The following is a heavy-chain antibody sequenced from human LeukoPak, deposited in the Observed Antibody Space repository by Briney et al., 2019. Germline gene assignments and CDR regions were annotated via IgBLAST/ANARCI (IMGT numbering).Heavy chain of an antibody. D-gene: IGHD5/OR15-5a*01. Sequence: GGSLRLSCAASGFTFSSYGMHWVRQAPGKGLEWVAVISYDGSNKYYADSVKGRFTISRDNSKNTLYLQMNSLRDEDTAVYYCARELSASIPYYLDYWGQGTLVTVSS. CDR1: GFTFSSYG. J-gene: IGHJ4*02. CDR2: ISYDGSNK. V-gene: IGHV3-30*03. CDR3: ARELSASIPYYLDY.